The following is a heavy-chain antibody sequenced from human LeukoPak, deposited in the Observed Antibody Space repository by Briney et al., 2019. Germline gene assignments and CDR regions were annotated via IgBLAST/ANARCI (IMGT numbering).Heavy chain of an antibody. CDR1: GYPISSGYY. CDR3: ARRTGRLRGYDY. Sequence: SETLSLTCAVSGYPISSGYYWGWIRQPPGKGLEWIGYIYYSGSTNYNPSLKSRVTISVDTSKNQFSLKLSSVTAADTAVYYCARRTGRLRGYDYWGQGTLVTVSS. V-gene: IGHV4-61*01. J-gene: IGHJ4*02. D-gene: IGHD3-10*01. CDR2: IYYSGST.